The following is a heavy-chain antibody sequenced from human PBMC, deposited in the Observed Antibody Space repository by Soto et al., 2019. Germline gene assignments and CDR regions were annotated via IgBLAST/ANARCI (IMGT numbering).Heavy chain of an antibody. V-gene: IGHV4-59*11. CDR1: GGSISYLY. CDR2: GLRHEFV. Sequence: SETLSLTCTVSGGSISYLYLSWTRQPPGKGLEWIGYGLRHEFVGTNPSLTNRVTISVDMSKRQFSLRLNSVTAADTAVYYCVAGPDHAKSAYWGQGTLVTVSS. CDR3: VAGPDHAKSAY. J-gene: IGHJ4*01.